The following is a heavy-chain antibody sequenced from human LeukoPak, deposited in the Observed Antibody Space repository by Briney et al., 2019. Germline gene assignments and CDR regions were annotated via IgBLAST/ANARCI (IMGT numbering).Heavy chain of an antibody. CDR3: AREYYYDNTNAFDI. J-gene: IGHJ3*02. CDR1: GFTFSSYW. Sequence: PGGSLRLSCAASGFTFSSYWMSWVRQAPGKGPEWVANIKQDGSEKYYVDSVKGRFTISRDNAKNSLYLQMNSLRAEDTAVYYCAREYYYDNTNAFDIWGQGTMVTVSP. V-gene: IGHV3-7*01. CDR2: IKQDGSEK. D-gene: IGHD3-22*01.